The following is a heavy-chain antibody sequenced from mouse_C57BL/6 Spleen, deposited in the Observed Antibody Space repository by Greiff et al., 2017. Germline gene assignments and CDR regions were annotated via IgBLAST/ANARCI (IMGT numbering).Heavy chain of an antibody. CDR3: AREEYYGSSASY. V-gene: IGHV1-82*01. CDR1: GYAFSSSW. Sequence: VQLQQSGPELVKPGASVKISCKASGYAFSSSWMNWVKQRPGKGLEWIGRIYPGDGDTNYNGKFKGKATLTADKSSSTAYMQLSSLTSEDSAVYFCAREEYYGSSASYWGQGTTLTVSS. D-gene: IGHD1-1*01. CDR2: IYPGDGDT. J-gene: IGHJ2*01.